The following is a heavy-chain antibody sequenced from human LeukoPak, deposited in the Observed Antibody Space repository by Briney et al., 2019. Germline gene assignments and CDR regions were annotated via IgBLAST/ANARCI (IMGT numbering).Heavy chain of an antibody. J-gene: IGHJ3*02. D-gene: IGHD4-17*01. V-gene: IGHV5-51*01. Sequence: GESLKISCKGSGYTFTNYWIGWVRQMSGRGLEWMGIIYPGDSDTKYSPSFQGQVTISADKSINTAYLQWSSLKASDTAMYYCARIMTTVTKIAFDIWGQGTMVTVSS. CDR1: GYTFTNYW. CDR3: ARIMTTVTKIAFDI. CDR2: IYPGDSDT.